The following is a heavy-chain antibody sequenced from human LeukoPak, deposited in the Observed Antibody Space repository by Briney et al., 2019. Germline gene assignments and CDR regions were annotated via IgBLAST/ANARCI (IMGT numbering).Heavy chain of an antibody. CDR2: INPNSGGT. V-gene: IGHV1-2*06. D-gene: IGHD6-13*01. CDR1: GYTFTSYY. CDR3: AHTIAAAGIDY. J-gene: IGHJ4*02. Sequence: ASVKVSCKASGYTFTSYYMHWVRQAPGQGLEWMGRINPNSGGTNYAQKFQGRVTMTRDTSITTAYMELSRLRSDDTAVYYCAHTIAAAGIDYWGQGTLVTVSS.